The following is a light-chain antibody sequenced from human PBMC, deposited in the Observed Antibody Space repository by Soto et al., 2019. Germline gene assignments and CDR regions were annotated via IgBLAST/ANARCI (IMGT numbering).Light chain of an antibody. CDR3: SSYAGSFIWV. CDR1: SSDVGRYNY. V-gene: IGLV2-8*01. CDR2: EVT. Sequence: QSVLTQPPSASGSPGQSVTISCTGTSSDVGRYNYVSWYQQHPGKAPKLMISEVTKRPSGVPDRFSASKSGNTASLTVSGLQAEDEADYYCSSYAGSFIWVFGGGTKLTVL. J-gene: IGLJ3*02.